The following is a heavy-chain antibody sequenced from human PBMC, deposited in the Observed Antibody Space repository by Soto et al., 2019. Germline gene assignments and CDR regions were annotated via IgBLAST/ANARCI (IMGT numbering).Heavy chain of an antibody. J-gene: IGHJ3*02. CDR3: ASGPRYNWNYRRDFDI. D-gene: IGHD1-7*01. V-gene: IGHV1-3*01. Sequence: ASVKVSCKASGYTFTSYAMHWVRQAPGQRLEWMGWINAGNGNTKYSQKFQGRVTITRDTSASTAYMELSSLRSEDTAVYYCASGPRYNWNYRRDFDIWGQGTMVTVSS. CDR2: INAGNGNT. CDR1: GYTFTSYA.